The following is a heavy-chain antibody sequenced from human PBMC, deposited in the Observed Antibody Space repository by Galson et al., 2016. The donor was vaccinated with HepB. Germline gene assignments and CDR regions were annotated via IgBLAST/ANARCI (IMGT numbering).Heavy chain of an antibody. D-gene: IGHD6-19*01. CDR2: ISSDGSNK. J-gene: IGHJ4*02. V-gene: IGHV3-30*18. CDR1: RSTFSRYG. CDR3: AKDRPYSSGWSGEIGS. Sequence: SLRLSCAASRSTFSRYGMHWVRQAPGKGLEWVAVISSDGSNKYYADSLKGRFTISRDNSKKTLYLQMNSLRPEDTAVYYCAKDRPYSSGWSGEIGSWGQGTLVTVSS.